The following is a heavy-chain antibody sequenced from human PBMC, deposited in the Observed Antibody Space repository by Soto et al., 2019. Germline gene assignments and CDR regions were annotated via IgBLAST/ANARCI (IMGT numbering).Heavy chain of an antibody. CDR1: GFTFSSYA. D-gene: IGHD3-10*01. J-gene: IGHJ4*02. Sequence: EVQLLESGGGLVQPGGSLRLSCAASGFTFSSYAMSWVRQAPGKGLEWVSAISGSGGSTYYADSVKGRFTISRDNSKNTPYLQMNRLRAEDPAVYYCAKFGCHFPVADYLDHWGQGTLVTVSS. CDR3: AKFGCHFPVADYLDH. V-gene: IGHV3-23*01. CDR2: ISGSGGST.